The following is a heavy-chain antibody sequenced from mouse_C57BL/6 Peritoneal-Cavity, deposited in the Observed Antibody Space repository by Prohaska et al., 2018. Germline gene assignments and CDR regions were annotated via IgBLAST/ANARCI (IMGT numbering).Heavy chain of an antibody. D-gene: IGHD2-1*01. CDR3: MRYGNYWYFDV. CDR1: GFPFSGFW. Sequence: VPPGVSRGLSCDFSGFPFSGFWMSCVRQTPGKTLALIGDINSDGSAINYAPSIKDRFTIFRDNDKSTLYLQMSNVRSEDTATYFCMRYGNYWYFDVWGTGTTVTVSS. J-gene: IGHJ1*03. V-gene: IGHV11-2*01. CDR2: INSDGSAI.